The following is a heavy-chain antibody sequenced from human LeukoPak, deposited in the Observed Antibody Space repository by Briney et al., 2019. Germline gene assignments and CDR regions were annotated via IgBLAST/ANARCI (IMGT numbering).Heavy chain of an antibody. D-gene: IGHD3-10*01. V-gene: IGHV3-53*01. CDR1: GFTFSSYA. J-gene: IGHJ4*02. Sequence: GGSLRLSCAASGFTFSSYAMSWVRQAPGEGLEWVSVIYSGGSTYYADSVKGRFTISRDNSKNTLYLQMNSLRAEDTAVYYCARSRDYYYGSGSYYIPFDYWGQGTLVTVSS. CDR3: ARSRDYYYGSGSYYIPFDY. CDR2: IYSGGST.